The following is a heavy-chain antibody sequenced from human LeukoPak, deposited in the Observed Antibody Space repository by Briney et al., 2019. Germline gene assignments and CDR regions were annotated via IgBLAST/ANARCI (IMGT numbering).Heavy chain of an antibody. CDR1: GGSFSGYY. D-gene: IGHD3-10*01. V-gene: IGHV4-34*01. CDR3: ARRAMVRGVIRFDP. CDR2: INHSGST. J-gene: IGHJ5*02. Sequence: SETLSLTCAVYGGSFSGYYWSWIRQPPGEGLEWIGEINHSGSTNYNPSLKSRVTISVDTSKNQFSLKLSSVTAADTAVYYCARRAMVRGVIRFDPWGQGTLVTVSS.